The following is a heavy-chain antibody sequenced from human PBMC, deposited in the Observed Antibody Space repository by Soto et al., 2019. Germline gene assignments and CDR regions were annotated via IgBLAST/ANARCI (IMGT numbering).Heavy chain of an antibody. D-gene: IGHD3-10*01. J-gene: IGHJ3*01. CDR2: IYYTGSVT. CDR1: GVSVSSGGYY. CDR3: ARDYNFGFDV. V-gene: IGHV4-31*03. Sequence: QVQLQESGPGLVKPSQTLSLTCTVSGVSVSSGGYYWSWIRQHPGKGLEWIGHIYYTGSVTYYNPSLKSRVTISADTSMNQFSLKLSSVTAADTAVYYCARDYNFGFDVWGQGTAVSVSS.